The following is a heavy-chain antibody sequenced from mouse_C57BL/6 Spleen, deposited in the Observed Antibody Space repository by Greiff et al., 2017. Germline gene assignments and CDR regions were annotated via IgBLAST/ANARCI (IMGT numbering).Heavy chain of an antibody. V-gene: IGHV14-4*01. CDR1: GFNIKDDY. Sequence: EVQLQQSGAELVRPGASVKLSCTASGFNIKDDYMHWVKQRPEQGLEWIGWIDPENGDTEYASKFQGKATITADTSSNTAYLQRSSLTSEDTAVYYCTTGDGYYAAYWGQGTLVTVSA. CDR2: IDPENGDT. CDR3: TTGDGYYAAY. D-gene: IGHD2-3*01. J-gene: IGHJ3*01.